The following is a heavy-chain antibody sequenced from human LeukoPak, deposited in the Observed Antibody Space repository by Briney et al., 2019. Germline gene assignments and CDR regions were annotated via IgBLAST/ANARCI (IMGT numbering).Heavy chain of an antibody. Sequence: GGSLRLSCAASGFTLSTYEMNWVRQAPGKGLEWVSYIGRYGVTTYYADSVKGRFTISGDNAKNSLNLQMNSLRAEDTAVYYCATLSDRNFYYSYGLDVWGQGTTVTVS. CDR1: GFTLSTYE. CDR3: ATLSDRNFYYSYGLDV. CDR2: IGRYGVTT. V-gene: IGHV3-48*03. D-gene: IGHD1-14*01. J-gene: IGHJ6*02.